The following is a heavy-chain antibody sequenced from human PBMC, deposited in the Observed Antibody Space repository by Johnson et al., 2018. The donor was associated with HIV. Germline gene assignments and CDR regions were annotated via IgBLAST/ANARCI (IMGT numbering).Heavy chain of an antibody. V-gene: IGHV3-30-3*01. J-gene: IGHJ3*02. CDR2: ISYDGSNK. CDR3: AREGGAVASRGFDI. D-gene: IGHD6-19*01. Sequence: QVQLMESGGRVVQPGRSLRFFCVASGFTFNNYAMHWVRQTPGKGLEWVAVISYDGSNKYYADSVKGRFTISRDNSKNTLYLQMNSLRAEDTAVYYCAREGGAVASRGFDIWGQGTMVTVSS. CDR1: GFTFNNYA.